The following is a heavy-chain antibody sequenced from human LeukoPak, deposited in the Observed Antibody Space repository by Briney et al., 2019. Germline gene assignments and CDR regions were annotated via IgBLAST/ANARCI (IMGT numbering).Heavy chain of an antibody. V-gene: IGHV2-5*01. CDR2: IYWNGDK. CDR1: GFSLSTSGVG. J-gene: IGHJ5*02. CDR3: APGPPGITGTARFDP. Sequence: ESGPTLVKPTQTLTLTCTFSGFSLSTSGVGVGWIRQPPGKALEWLALIYWNGDKRYSPSLKTRPTITTDTTKNQVVLTMTNMDPVDKATYYYAPGPPGITGTARFDPWGQGTMVTVSS. D-gene: IGHD1-20*01.